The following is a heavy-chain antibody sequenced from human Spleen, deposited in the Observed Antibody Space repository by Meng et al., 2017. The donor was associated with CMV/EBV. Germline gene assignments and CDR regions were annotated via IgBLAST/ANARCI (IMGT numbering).Heavy chain of an antibody. J-gene: IGHJ4*02. CDR3: ARLDWVRGVIDY. CDR2: IYPGDSDT. D-gene: IGHD3-10*01. Sequence: GAEGTTPGESLNISCTGSAYSFTSYWIGWVRSMPGKGLEWMGIIYPGDSDTRYSPSFQGQVTISADKSISTAYLQWSSLKASDTAMYYCARLDWVRGVIDYWGQGTLVTVSS. CDR1: AYSFTSYW. V-gene: IGHV5-51*01.